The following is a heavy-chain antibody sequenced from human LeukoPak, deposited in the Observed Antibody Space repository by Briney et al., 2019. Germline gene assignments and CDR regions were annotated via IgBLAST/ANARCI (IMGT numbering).Heavy chain of an antibody. V-gene: IGHV1-2*02. CDR2: INPQSGGT. J-gene: IGHJ2*01. CDR3: ARDSCGGGGCHYWYFDL. Sequence: EASVKVSCKASGYTFNGNFLHWVRQAPGQGLEWMGWINPQSGGTVYAQKFQGRVTMTRDTSLSTAYMELSRLRSDDTAVYYCARDSCGGGGCHYWYFDLWGRGTLVTVSS. CDR1: GYTFNGNF. D-gene: IGHD6-19*01.